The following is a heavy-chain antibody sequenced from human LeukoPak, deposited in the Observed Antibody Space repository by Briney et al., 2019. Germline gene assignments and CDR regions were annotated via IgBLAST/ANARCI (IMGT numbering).Heavy chain of an antibody. J-gene: IGHJ4*02. CDR2: IIPIFGTA. CDR3: ARQNVRGIFGVVIDFDY. D-gene: IGHD3-3*01. Sequence: ASVKVSCKASGGTFSSYAISWVRQAPGQGLEWMGGIIPIFGTANYAQKFQGRVTITADESTSTAYMELSSLRSEDTAVYYCARQNVRGIFGVVIDFDYWRQGTLVTVSS. CDR1: GGTFSSYA. V-gene: IGHV1-69*01.